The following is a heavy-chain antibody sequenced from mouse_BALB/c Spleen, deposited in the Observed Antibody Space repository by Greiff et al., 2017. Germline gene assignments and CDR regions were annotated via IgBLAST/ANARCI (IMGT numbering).Heavy chain of an antibody. CDR3: AKEEGYAMDY. CDR2: ISSGSSTI. Sequence: EVHLVESGGGLVQPGGSRKLSCAASGFTFSSFGMHWVRQAPEKGLEWVAYISSGSSTIYYADTVKGRFTISRDNPKNTLFLQMTSLRSEDTAMYYCAKEEGYAMDYWGQGTSVTVSS. V-gene: IGHV5-17*02. J-gene: IGHJ4*01. CDR1: GFTFSSFG.